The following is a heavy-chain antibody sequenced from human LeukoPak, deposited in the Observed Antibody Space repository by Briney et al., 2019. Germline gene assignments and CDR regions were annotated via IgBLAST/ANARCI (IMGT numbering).Heavy chain of an antibody. Sequence: ASVKVSCKAYGYTFSDYYMHWVRQAPGQGLDWMGWINTNNGGTKSALIFQDRVTMTRDTSTTTVYMDLSRLGSDDTAVYYCARLGHERVFDYWGQGTLVSVSS. CDR3: ARLGHERVFDY. V-gene: IGHV1-2*02. J-gene: IGHJ4*02. CDR1: GYTFSDYY. CDR2: INTNNGGT. D-gene: IGHD1-26*01.